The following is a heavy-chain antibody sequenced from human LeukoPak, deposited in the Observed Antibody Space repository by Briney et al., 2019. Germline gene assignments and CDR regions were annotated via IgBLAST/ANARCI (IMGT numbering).Heavy chain of an antibody. J-gene: IGHJ4*02. Sequence: SETLSLTCTVSGGSISSSSYYWGWIRQPLGKGLEWIGSIYYSGSTYYNPSLKSRVTISVDTSKNQFSLKLSSVTAADTAVYYCARAGDYDFWSGGAFDYWGQGTLVTVSS. V-gene: IGHV4-39*07. CDR2: IYYSGST. CDR1: GGSISSSSYY. CDR3: ARAGDYDFWSGGAFDY. D-gene: IGHD3-3*01.